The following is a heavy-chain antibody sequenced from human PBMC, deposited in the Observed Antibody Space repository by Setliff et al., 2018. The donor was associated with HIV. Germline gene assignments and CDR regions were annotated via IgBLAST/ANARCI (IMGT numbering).Heavy chain of an antibody. D-gene: IGHD3-22*01. CDR2: IYHSGST. CDR3: ARTRRDDSSGYYAPLFDY. J-gene: IGHJ4*02. V-gene: IGHV4-38-2*01. CDR1: GYSISSGYY. Sequence: SETLSLTCAVSGYSISSGYYWGWIRQTPGKGLEWIGSIYHSGSTYYMPPLKSRVTISVDTSKNQFSLRLTSVTASDTALYYCARTRRDDSSGYYAPLFDYWGQGALVTVSS.